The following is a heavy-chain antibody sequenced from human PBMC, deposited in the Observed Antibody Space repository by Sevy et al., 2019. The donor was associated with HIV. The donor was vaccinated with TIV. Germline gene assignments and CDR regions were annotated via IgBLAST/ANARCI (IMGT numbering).Heavy chain of an antibody. D-gene: IGHD3-16*01. J-gene: IGHJ4*02. Sequence: GGSLRLSCTDSGLTFSNYWMHWVRQAPGKGVEWVASIKKDGSQKDYVDSVKGRFIISRDNAKSSVYLQMNSLRDEDAAVYYCFGGTNWGQGTLVTVSS. CDR3: FGGTN. CDR1: GLTFSNYW. CDR2: IKKDGSQK. V-gene: IGHV3-7*03.